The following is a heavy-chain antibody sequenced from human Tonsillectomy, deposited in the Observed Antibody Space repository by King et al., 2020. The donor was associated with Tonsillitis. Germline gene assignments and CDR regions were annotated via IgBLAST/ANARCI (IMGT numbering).Heavy chain of an antibody. V-gene: IGHV3-23*03. CDR2: IYSGGSST. D-gene: IGHD3-22*01. CDR1: GFTFSSYA. Sequence: VQLVESGGGLVQPGGSLRLSCAASGFTFSSYAMSWVRQAPGKGLEWVSVIYSGGSSTYYADSVKGRFTISRDNSKNTLYLQMNSLRAEDTAVYYCAKGPFLEYYYGSSGPIKGYWGQGTLVTVSS. CDR3: AKGPFLEYYYGSSGPIKGY. J-gene: IGHJ4*02.